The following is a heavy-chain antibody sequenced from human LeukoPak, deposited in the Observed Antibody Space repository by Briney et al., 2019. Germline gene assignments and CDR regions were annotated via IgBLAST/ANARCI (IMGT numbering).Heavy chain of an antibody. CDR2: INYSGST. V-gene: IGHV4-34*01. J-gene: IGHJ5*02. CDR3: ARGSRLLWFGERQMNWFDP. D-gene: IGHD3-10*01. Sequence: PSETLSLTCAVYGGSFSGYYWSWIRQPPGKGLEWIGEINYSGSTNYNPSLKSRVTISVDTSKNQFSLKLSSVTAADTAVYYCARGSRLLWFGERQMNWFDPWGQGTLVTVSS. CDR1: GGSFSGYY.